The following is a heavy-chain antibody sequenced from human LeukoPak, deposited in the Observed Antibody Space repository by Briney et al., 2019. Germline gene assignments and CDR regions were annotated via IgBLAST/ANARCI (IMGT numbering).Heavy chain of an antibody. J-gene: IGHJ6*02. CDR3: ARRNAMDV. CDR1: GFTFSSYW. V-gene: IGHV3-7*03. Sequence: GGSLGLSCAASGFTFSSYWMHWVRQAPGKGLEWVANINRDGSERYYVDSVKGRFTISRDDAKSSLYLQMNSLRAEDTAVYYCARRNAMDVWGQGTTVIVFS. CDR2: INRDGSER.